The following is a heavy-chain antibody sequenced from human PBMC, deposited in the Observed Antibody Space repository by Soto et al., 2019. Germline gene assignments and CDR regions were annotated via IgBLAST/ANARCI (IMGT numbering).Heavy chain of an antibody. CDR3: TSLDYGHFGIDY. Sequence: QLQLQESGPGLVKPSETLSLTCTVSGGSLSSSSYFWVWIRQPPGKGLEWIGNLYYSGTTNYNPCLKSRVTISVDTSKIQFSLRLSSVTAADTAVYHCTSLDYGHFGIDYWGEATLVTVSS. J-gene: IGHJ4*02. CDR1: GGSLSSSSYF. V-gene: IGHV4-39*01. CDR2: LYYSGTT. D-gene: IGHD4-17*01.